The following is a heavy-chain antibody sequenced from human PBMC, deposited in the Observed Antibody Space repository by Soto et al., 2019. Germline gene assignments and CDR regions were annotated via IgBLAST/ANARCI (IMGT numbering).Heavy chain of an antibody. D-gene: IGHD4-17*01. CDR3: GRGPRIYGDPYHFGH. J-gene: IGHJ4*02. CDR2: IFYYGNT. V-gene: IGHV4-59*01. Sequence: QVQLQESGPGLVKPSETLSLTCTVSGGSISSYYWSWVRQPPGKGLEWIGYIFYYGNTKYNPSLERRVNISVDTAKNQFPLELSSVTAADTAGYYLGRGPRIYGDPYHFGHWGQGSLVTVSS. CDR1: GGSISSYY.